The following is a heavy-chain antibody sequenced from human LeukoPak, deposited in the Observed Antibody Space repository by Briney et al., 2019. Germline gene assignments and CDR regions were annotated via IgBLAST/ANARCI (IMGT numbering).Heavy chain of an antibody. Sequence: KPSETLSLTCAVSGYSISSGYYWGWIRQPPGQGLEWIGSIYHSGSTYYNPSLKSRVTISVDTSKNQFSLKLSSVTAADTAVYYCARAETDSVGAFGIWGQGTMVTVSS. J-gene: IGHJ3*02. D-gene: IGHD5/OR15-5a*01. CDR1: GYSISSGYY. V-gene: IGHV4-38-2*01. CDR3: ARAETDSVGAFGI. CDR2: IYHSGST.